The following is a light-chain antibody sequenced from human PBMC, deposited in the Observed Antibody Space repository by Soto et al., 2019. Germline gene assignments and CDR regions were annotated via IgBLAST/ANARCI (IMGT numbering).Light chain of an antibody. CDR1: QGISDY. CDR3: QQRHSYPIT. Sequence: DIQLTQSPSFLSASVGDRVTVTCRASQGISDYLAWYQQKPGKAPKLLIHTASTLQSGVPSRFSGSGSGTEFTLTISSLQPEDFATYYCQQRHSYPITFGQGTRLEIK. J-gene: IGKJ5*01. V-gene: IGKV1-9*01. CDR2: TAS.